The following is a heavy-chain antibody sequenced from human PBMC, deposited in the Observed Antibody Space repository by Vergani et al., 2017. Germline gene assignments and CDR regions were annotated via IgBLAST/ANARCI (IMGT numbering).Heavy chain of an antibody. CDR1: GGSFSGYY. J-gene: IGHJ5*02. CDR3: ARRIAARHGDWFDP. Sequence: QVQLQQWGAGLLKPSETLSLTCAVYGGSFSGYYWSWIRQPPGKGLEWIGEINHSGSTNYNPSLKSRVTISVDTSKNQFSLKLSSVTAADTAVYYCARRIAARHGDWFDPWGQGTLVTVSS. CDR2: INHSGST. V-gene: IGHV4-34*01. D-gene: IGHD6-13*01.